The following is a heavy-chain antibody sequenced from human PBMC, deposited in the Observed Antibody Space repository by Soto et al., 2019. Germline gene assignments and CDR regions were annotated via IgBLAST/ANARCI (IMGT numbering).Heavy chain of an antibody. CDR3: AREGPSYGLDY. J-gene: IGHJ4*02. D-gene: IGHD5-18*01. Sequence: GGSLRLSCAASGFTFSSYAMHWVRQAPGKGLEWVAVISYDGSNKYYADSVKGRFTISRDNSKNTLYLQMNSLRAEDTAVYYCAREGPSYGLDYWGQGTLVTVSS. CDR1: GFTFSSYA. V-gene: IGHV3-30-3*01. CDR2: ISYDGSNK.